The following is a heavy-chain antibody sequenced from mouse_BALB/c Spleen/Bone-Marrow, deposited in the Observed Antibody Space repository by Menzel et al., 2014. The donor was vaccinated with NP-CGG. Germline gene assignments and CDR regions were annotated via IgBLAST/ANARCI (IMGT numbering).Heavy chain of an antibody. CDR1: GFTFTDYY. J-gene: IGHJ2*01. V-gene: IGHV7-3*02. CDR3: TRDMGLLRFDY. D-gene: IGHD1-1*01. CDR2: IRSKPNGYTT. Sequence: DVQLVESGGGLVQPGGSLRLSCATSGFTFTDYYMSWVRQPPGKALEWLGFIRSKPNGYTTEYSASVKGRFTISRDNSQSILYLQMNALRVEDSATYYCTRDMGLLRFDYWGQGTTLTVSS.